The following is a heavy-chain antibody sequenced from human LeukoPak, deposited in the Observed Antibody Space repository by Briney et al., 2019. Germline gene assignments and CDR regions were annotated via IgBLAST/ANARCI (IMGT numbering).Heavy chain of an antibody. V-gene: IGHV4-34*01. D-gene: IGHD3-3*01. Sequence: SETLSLTCAVYGGSFSGYYWSWIRQPPGKGLEWIGEINHSGSTNYNPSLKSRVTISVDTSKNQFSLKLSSVTAADTAVYYCARAPRITILGVDPYYYYGMDVWGQGTTVTVSS. CDR1: GGSFSGYY. J-gene: IGHJ6*02. CDR2: INHSGST. CDR3: ARAPRITILGVDPYYYYGMDV.